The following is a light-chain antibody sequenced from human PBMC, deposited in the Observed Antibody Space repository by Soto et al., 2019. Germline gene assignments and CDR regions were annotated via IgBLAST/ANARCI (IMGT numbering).Light chain of an antibody. CDR1: QSVSSY. J-gene: IGKJ5*01. V-gene: IGKV3-11*01. CDR3: QQRSNWPIT. CDR2: DAS. Sequence: EIVMTQSPATLSVSPGERATLSCRASQSVSSYLAWYQQKPGQAPRLLIYDASSRAAGIPARFSGSGSGTDFTLTISGLQPEDLATYYCQQRSNWPITFGQGTRLEIK.